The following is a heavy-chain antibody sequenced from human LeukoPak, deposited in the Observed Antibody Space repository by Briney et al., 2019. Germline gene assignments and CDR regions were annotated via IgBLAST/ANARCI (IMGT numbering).Heavy chain of an antibody. J-gene: IGHJ3*02. V-gene: IGHV1-69*13. CDR1: GGTFSSYA. Sequence: SVKVSCKASGGTFSSYAISWVRQAPGQGLEWMGGIIPIFGTANYAQKFQGRVTITADESTSTAYMEVNSLRSEDTAVYYCARDGWLQLHAFDIWGQGTMVTVSS. CDR3: ARDGWLQLHAFDI. CDR2: IIPIFGTA. D-gene: IGHD5-24*01.